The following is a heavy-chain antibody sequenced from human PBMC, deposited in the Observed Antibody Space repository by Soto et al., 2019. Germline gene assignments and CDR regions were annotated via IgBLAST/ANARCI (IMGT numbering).Heavy chain of an antibody. J-gene: IGHJ4*02. V-gene: IGHV4-59*01. CDR2: IYYVXST. Sequence: SETLSFRDTVSCGSISSYCLSWIRQPPGKGVEWIGYIYYVXSTNFNPSLKSRVTISVDTSKNQFSRKLRSVTAADTAVYYCARVFLTYTGSDHRPFPAFDYGRQGTLVTVSS. D-gene: IGHD1-26*01. CDR1: CGSISSYC. CDR3: ARVFLTYTGSDHRPFPAFDY.